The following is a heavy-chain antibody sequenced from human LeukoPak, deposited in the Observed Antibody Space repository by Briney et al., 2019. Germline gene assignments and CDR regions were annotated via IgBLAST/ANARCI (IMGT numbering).Heavy chain of an antibody. CDR3: ARDEWTGTKMRGAWVDY. D-gene: IGHD1-7*01. J-gene: IGHJ4*02. Sequence: ASVKVSFKASGYTFTSYGISWVRQAPGQGLEWMGWISAYNGNTNYAQKLQGRVTMTTDTSTSTAYMELRSLRSDDTAVYYCARDEWTGTKMRGAWVDYWGQGTLVTVSS. CDR1: GYTFTSYG. CDR2: ISAYNGNT. V-gene: IGHV1-18*01.